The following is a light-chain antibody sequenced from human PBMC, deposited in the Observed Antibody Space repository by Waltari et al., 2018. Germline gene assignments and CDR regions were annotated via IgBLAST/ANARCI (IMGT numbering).Light chain of an antibody. CDR1: QSISTN. CDR2: GAS. CDR3: LQYNNWPRT. Sequence: EIVMTQSPATLSASPGERATLSCRASQSISTNLAWYQQKPGQAPRLLIYGASSMATGFHARFSGRGSGTEFTLTINRLQSEDFAAYYCLQYNNWPRTFGQGTKVEIK. J-gene: IGKJ1*01. V-gene: IGKV3-15*01.